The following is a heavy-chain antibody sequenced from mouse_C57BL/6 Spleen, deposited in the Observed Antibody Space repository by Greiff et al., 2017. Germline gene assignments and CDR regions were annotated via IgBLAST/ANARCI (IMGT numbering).Heavy chain of an antibody. D-gene: IGHD2-10*01. CDR3: ARDLNLLLPCFDV. V-gene: IGHV3-6*01. CDR2: ISYDGSN. J-gene: IGHJ1*03. Sequence: DVKLQESGPGLVKPSQSLSLTCSVTGYSITSGYYWNWIRQFPGNKLEWMGYISYDGSNNYNPSLKNRISITRDTSKNQFYLKLNSVTTEDTATYYCARDLNLLLPCFDVWGTGTTVTVSS. CDR1: GYSITSGYY.